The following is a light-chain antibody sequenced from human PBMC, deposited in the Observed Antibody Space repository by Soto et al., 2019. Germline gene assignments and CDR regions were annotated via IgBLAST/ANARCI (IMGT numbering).Light chain of an antibody. V-gene: IGKV1-39*01. J-gene: IGKJ4*01. CDR1: QSVSNY. Sequence: DIQMTQSPSSLSASVGDRVTITCRASQSVSNYLNWYQQKVGKAPQLLIYFASTLQKGVPSRFSGSGAGTDFTLTISSLQPEDFATYFCQQSYTTPLTFGGGTKVDI. CDR3: QQSYTTPLT. CDR2: FAS.